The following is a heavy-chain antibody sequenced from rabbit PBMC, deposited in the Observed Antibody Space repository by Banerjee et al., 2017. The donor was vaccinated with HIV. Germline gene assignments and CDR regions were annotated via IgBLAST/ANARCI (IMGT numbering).Heavy chain of an antibody. CDR3: ARASSNTGYFKL. J-gene: IGHJ4*01. D-gene: IGHD1-1*01. CDR1: GFSFSSSYW. CDR2: IYTGSGGGT. Sequence: QEQLEESGGDLVKPEGSLTLTCTASGFSFSSSYWICWVRQAPGKGLEWIACIYTGSGGGTYYASWAKGRFTISKTSSTTVTLQMTSLTAADTATYFCARASSNTGYFKLWGPGTLVTVS. V-gene: IGHV1S45*01.